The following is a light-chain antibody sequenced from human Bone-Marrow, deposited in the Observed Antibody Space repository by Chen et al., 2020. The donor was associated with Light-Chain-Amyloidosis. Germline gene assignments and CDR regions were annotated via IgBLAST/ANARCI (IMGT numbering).Light chain of an antibody. Sequence: EIVLTQSPGTLSLSPGEGANLSCRASQTISSNYLTWYQQKFGQAPRLLIYCSSSRATGIQDRFTGSGSGTDFTLTINRLEPEDFAMYYCQQYGTSPLTFGGGTKVEIK. CDR3: QQYGTSPLT. J-gene: IGKJ4*01. V-gene: IGKV3-20*01. CDR1: QTISSNY. CDR2: CSS.